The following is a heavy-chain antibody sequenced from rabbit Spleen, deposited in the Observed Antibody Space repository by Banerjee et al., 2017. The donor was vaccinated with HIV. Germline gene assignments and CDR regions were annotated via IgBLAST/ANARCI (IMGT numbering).Heavy chain of an antibody. CDR1: GFSFSNSYY. CDR2: IYAGSSGST. J-gene: IGHJ4*01. Sequence: QEQLVESGGGLVQPEGSLTLTCTASGFSFSNSYYMCWVRQAPGKGLEWIACIYAGSSGSTYYASWAKGRFTISKTSSTTVTLQMTSLTAADTATYFCVRGASSSGYYNLWGQGTLVPVS. D-gene: IGHD1-1*01. CDR3: VRGASSSGYYNL. V-gene: IGHV1S45*01.